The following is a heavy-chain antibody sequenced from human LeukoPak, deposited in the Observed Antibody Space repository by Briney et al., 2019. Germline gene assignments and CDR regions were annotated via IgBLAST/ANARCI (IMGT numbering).Heavy chain of an antibody. Sequence: PGGSLRLSCSASGFTFRDYAMSWVRQAPGKGLEWVGFIRSKAYGGASEYAASVKGRFTISRDDSRSITYLQMNSLKTDDSAVYYCTRDGLHCSSSSCHPYYYYYVDVWGKGTTVTVSS. CDR3: TRDGLHCSSSSCHPYYYYYVDV. CDR1: GFTFRDYA. D-gene: IGHD2-2*01. J-gene: IGHJ6*03. CDR2: IRSKAYGGAS. V-gene: IGHV3-49*04.